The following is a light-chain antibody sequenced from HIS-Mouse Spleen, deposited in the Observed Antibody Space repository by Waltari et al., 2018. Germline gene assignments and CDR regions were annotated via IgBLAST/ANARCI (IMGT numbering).Light chain of an antibody. J-gene: IGLJ2*01. CDR1: SLRSSY. CDR3: NSRDSSGNHVV. V-gene: IGLV3-19*01. Sequence: SSELTQDPAVSVALGQTVRITCQGDSLRSSYASWYQHKPGQAPVLVIYDKNNRPPGIPDRFSGSSSGNTASLTITGAQAEDEADYYCNSRDSSGNHVVFGGGTKLTVL. CDR2: DKN.